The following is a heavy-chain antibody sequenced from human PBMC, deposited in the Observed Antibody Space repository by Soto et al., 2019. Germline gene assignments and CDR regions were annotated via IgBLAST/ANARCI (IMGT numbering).Heavy chain of an antibody. J-gene: IGHJ4*02. CDR2: IYYSGST. V-gene: IGHV4-30-4*01. D-gene: IGHD3-22*01. CDR3: ARGGRYYDSSGYPYYFDY. CDR1: GGSISSGDYY. Sequence: PSETLSLTCTVSGGSISSGDYYWSWIRQPPGKGLEWIGYIYYSGSTYYNPSLKSRVTISVDTSKNQFSLKLSSVTAADTAVYYCARGGRYYDSSGYPYYFDYWGQGTLVTVSS.